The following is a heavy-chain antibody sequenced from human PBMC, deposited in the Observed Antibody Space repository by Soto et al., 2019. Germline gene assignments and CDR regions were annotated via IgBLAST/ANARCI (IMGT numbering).Heavy chain of an antibody. CDR1: GGSFSGYY. Sequence: SETLSLTCAVYGGSFSGYYWSWTRQPPGKGLEWIGEINHSGSTNYNPSLKSRVTISVDTSKNQFSLKLSSVTAADTAVYYCARGPLRYSYGYYYYGMDVWGQGTTVTVSS. CDR2: INHSGST. D-gene: IGHD5-18*01. J-gene: IGHJ6*02. CDR3: ARGPLRYSYGYYYYGMDV. V-gene: IGHV4-34*01.